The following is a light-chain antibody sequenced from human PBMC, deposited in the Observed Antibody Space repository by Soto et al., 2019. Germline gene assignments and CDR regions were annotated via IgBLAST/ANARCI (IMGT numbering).Light chain of an antibody. CDR2: QDS. CDR3: QAWDSSIVV. V-gene: IGLV3-1*01. J-gene: IGLJ2*01. Sequence: SYELTQPPSVSVSPGQTASITCSGDNLGDKYACWYQQKPGQSPGLVIYQDSKRPSGIPERFSGSNSGNTATLTISGTQAMDEADYYCQAWDSSIVVFGGGTQLTVL. CDR1: NLGDKY.